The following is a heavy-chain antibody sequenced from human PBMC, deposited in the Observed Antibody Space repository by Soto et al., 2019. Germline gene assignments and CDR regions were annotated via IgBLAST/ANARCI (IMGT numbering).Heavy chain of an antibody. CDR1: GFSFSTSI. Sequence: VGSVRLSCAASGFSFSTSIMYWVRQAPGKGLEWVSSISSTGSFIYYADSLKGRFTISRDNADNSLFLQMNNLRAEDTAVYYCARLSRANYDFWSGDYYFDSWGQGTLVTVSS. J-gene: IGHJ4*02. V-gene: IGHV3-21*01. D-gene: IGHD3-3*01. CDR2: ISSTGSFI. CDR3: ARLSRANYDFWSGDYYFDS.